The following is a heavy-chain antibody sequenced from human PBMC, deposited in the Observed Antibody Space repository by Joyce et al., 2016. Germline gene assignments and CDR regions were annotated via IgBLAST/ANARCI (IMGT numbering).Heavy chain of an antibody. J-gene: IGHJ6*02. CDR1: GFNLRTYA. V-gene: IGHV3-48*01. CDR3: AGDRVATGYGMNV. CDR2: IDQSGNTI. Sequence: EEHLAESGGGLVQPGGSLRLSCAASGFNLRTYAMNWVRRDPGKGLEWLARIDQSGNTICYAESVKGRFTISRDTAKNSLFLQMNSLRVDDTAVYYCAGDRVATGYGMNVWGQGTTVIVSS. D-gene: IGHD5-12*01.